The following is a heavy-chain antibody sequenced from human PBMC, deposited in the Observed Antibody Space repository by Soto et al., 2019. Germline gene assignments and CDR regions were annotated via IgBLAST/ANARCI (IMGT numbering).Heavy chain of an antibody. CDR2: IKSKTDGGTT. CDR3: TTFYMGRGVIKRPAHYYYYGMDV. CDR1: GFTFSNAW. D-gene: IGHD3-10*01. Sequence: EVQLVESGGGLVKPGGSLRLSCAASGFTFSNAWMNWVRQAPGKGLEWVGRIKSKTDGGTTDYAAPVKGRFTMARDYTKNTLYLQMNRLKPEDTAVYYCTTFYMGRGVIKRPAHYYYYGMDVWGQGTTVTVSS. V-gene: IGHV3-15*07. J-gene: IGHJ6*02.